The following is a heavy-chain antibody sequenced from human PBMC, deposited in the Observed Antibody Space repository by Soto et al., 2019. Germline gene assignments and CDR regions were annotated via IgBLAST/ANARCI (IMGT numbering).Heavy chain of an antibody. Sequence: SETLSLTCTVSRGSVSSGSYYWSWIRQPPGKGLEWIGYIYYSGSTNYNPSLKSRVTISVDTSKNQFSLKLSSVTAADTAVYYCARASDYGDLASWGQGTLVTVSS. V-gene: IGHV4-61*01. CDR1: RGSVSSGSYY. CDR3: ARASDYGDLAS. J-gene: IGHJ4*02. D-gene: IGHD4-17*01. CDR2: IYYSGST.